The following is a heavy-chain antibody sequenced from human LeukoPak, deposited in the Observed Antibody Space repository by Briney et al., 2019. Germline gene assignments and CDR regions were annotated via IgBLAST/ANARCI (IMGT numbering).Heavy chain of an antibody. Sequence: ASVKVSCKASGYTFTSYDINWVRQATGQGLEWMGWMNPNSGNTGYAQKFQGRVTITRNTSISTAYMELSSLRSEDTAVYYCARGDGYCSGGSCFTNWFDPWGQGTLVTVSS. CDR2: MNPNSGNT. D-gene: IGHD2-15*01. J-gene: IGHJ5*02. CDR1: GYTFTSYD. CDR3: ARGDGYCSGGSCFTNWFDP. V-gene: IGHV1-8*03.